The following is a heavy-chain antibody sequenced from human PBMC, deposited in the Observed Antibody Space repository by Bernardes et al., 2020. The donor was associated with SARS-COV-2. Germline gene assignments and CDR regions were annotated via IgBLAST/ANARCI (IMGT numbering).Heavy chain of an antibody. D-gene: IGHD6-19*01. CDR3: ARGKRGSASGWAIPRQYNYYGFDV. CDR2: IRSVGDP. Sequence: GGSLRLSCGASGFTFSSYDMHWVRQVPGKGLEWVSVIRSVGDPKYSGSVKGRFTISRDNAKNSFQLQMNSLRAEDTAVYYCARGKRGSASGWAIPRQYNYYGFDVWGQGTTVTVSS. V-gene: IGHV3-13*05. CDR1: GFTFSSYD. J-gene: IGHJ6*02.